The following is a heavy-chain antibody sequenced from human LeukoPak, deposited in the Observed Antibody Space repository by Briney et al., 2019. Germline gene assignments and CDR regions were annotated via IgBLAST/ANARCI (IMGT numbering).Heavy chain of an antibody. V-gene: IGHV3-48*03. CDR2: ISSSGSTI. D-gene: IGHD3-22*01. J-gene: IGHJ4*02. CDR1: GFTFSSFE. Sequence: GGSLRLSCAASGFTFSSFEINWVRQAPGKGLEWISYISSSGSTIYYADSVKGRFSISRDNAKNSLYLQMNSLRAEDTAVYYCVRGSGYLAYWGQGTLVTVSS. CDR3: VRGSGYLAY.